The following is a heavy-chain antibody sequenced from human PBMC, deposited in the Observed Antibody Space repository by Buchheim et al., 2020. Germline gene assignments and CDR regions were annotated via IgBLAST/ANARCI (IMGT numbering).Heavy chain of an antibody. D-gene: IGHD1-26*01. Sequence: EVQLLESGGGLVQPGGSLRLSCAAAGLTFSSFAMSWVRQAPGKGLEWVSAISGSGVGTYYADSVKGRCTISRDNFTNTLYLQMNSLRAEDTAVYYCARAGGSYRTRMDYWGQGTL. V-gene: IGHV3-23*01. CDR2: ISGSGVGT. CDR3: ARAGGSYRTRMDY. CDR1: GLTFSSFA. J-gene: IGHJ4*02.